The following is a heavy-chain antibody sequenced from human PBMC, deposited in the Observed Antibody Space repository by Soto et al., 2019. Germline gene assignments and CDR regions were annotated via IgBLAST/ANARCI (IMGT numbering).Heavy chain of an antibody. D-gene: IGHD3-10*01. CDR1: GGSFSGYY. V-gene: IGHV4-34*01. Sequence: LSLTCAVYGGSFSGYYWSWIRQPPGKGLEWIGEINHSGSTNYNPSLKSRVTISVDTSKNQFSLKLSSVTAADTAVYYCAKDGKTYYYGSGSSGNWFDPWGQGTLVTVSS. CDR2: INHSGST. CDR3: AKDGKTYYYGSGSSGNWFDP. J-gene: IGHJ5*02.